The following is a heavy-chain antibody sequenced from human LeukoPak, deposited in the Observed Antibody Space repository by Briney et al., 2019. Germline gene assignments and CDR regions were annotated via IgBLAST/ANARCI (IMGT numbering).Heavy chain of an antibody. CDR3: AKDLELWQIDY. CDR1: GFTFSDYY. D-gene: IGHD5-18*01. J-gene: IGHJ4*02. V-gene: IGHV3-30*18. CDR2: ISYDGSNK. Sequence: GGSLRLSCAASGFTFSDYYMHWVRQAPGKGLEWVAVISYDGSNKYYADSVKGRFTISRDNSKNTLYLQMNSLRAEGTAVYYCAKDLELWQIDYWGQGTLVTVSS.